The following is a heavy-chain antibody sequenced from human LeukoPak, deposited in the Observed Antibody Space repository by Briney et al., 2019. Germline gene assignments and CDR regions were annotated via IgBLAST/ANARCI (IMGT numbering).Heavy chain of an antibody. CDR3: AKGGPLGCSGGSCYSRDY. CDR1: GFTFSSYA. Sequence: GGSLRLSCAASGFTFSSYAMSCVRQAPGKWLEWVSSISGSGGSTYYADSVKGWFTISRDNSKNTLYLQMNSLRAEDTAVYYCAKGGPLGCSGGSCYSRDYWGQGTLVSVSS. V-gene: IGHV3-23*01. CDR2: ISGSGGST. D-gene: IGHD2-15*01. J-gene: IGHJ4*02.